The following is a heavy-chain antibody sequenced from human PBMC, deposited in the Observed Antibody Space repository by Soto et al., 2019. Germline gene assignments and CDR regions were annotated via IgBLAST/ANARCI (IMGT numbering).Heavy chain of an antibody. V-gene: IGHV1-3*01. CDR1: GYPFTSYA. CDR3: ARTESGYSYGSLYNWFDP. Sequence: ASLKVSCKASGYPFTSYAIHWVRQAPGQRLEWMGWINAGNGNTKYSQKFQGRVTITRDTSASTAYMELSSLRSEDTAVYYCARTESGYSYGSLYNWFDPWGQGTLVTVSS. D-gene: IGHD5-18*01. J-gene: IGHJ5*02. CDR2: INAGNGNT.